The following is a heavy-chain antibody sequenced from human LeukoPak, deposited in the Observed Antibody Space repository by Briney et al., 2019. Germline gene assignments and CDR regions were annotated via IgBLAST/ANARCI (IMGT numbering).Heavy chain of an antibody. J-gene: IGHJ4*02. V-gene: IGHV3-48*02. D-gene: IGHD3-10*01. CDR3: ARGGGARPDY. Sequence: GGSLRLSCTASGFTFSSYGMNWVRQAPGKGLKWVSYISSSSSAINYADSVKGRFTISRDNAKNSLFLQVNSLRDEDTAMYYCARGGGARPDYWGQGTLVTVSS. CDR1: GFTFSSYG. CDR2: ISSSSSAI.